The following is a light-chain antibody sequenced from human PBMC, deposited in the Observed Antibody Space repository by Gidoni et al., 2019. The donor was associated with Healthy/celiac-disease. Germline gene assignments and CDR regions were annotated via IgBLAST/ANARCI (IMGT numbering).Light chain of an antibody. CDR1: QSISSW. J-gene: IGKJ5*01. V-gene: IGKV1-5*01. Sequence: DIQMTQSPSTLSASVGDRVTITCRASQSISSWLAWYQQKPGKAPKLLILPSRFSGSGSGTEFTLTISSLQPDDFATYYCQQYNSFITFGQGTRLEIK. CDR3: QQYNSFIT.